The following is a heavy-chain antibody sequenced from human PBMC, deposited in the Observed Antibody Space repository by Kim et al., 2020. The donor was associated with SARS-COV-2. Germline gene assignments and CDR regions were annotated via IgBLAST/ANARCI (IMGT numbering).Heavy chain of an antibody. CDR1: GGSISSSSYY. J-gene: IGHJ6*02. CDR3: ASLAKGYGDYDPTGGYYGMDV. D-gene: IGHD4-17*01. V-gene: IGHV4-39*01. Sequence: SETLSLTCTVSGGSISSSSYYWGWIRQPPGKGLEWIGSIYYSGSTYYNPSLKSRVTISVDTSKNQFSLKLSSVTAADTAVYYCASLAKGYGDYDPTGGYYGMDVWGQGTTVTVSS. CDR2: IYYSGST.